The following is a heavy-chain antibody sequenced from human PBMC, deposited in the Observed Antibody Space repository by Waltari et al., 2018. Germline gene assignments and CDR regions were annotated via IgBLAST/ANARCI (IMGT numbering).Heavy chain of an antibody. CDR1: GYSFTSYW. CDR3: ARLYSSGWYPIDY. V-gene: IGHV5-51*01. Sequence: EVQLVQSGAEVKKPGESLKISCKGSGYSFTSYWIGWVRQMPGKGLEWMGIIDPGDSDTRDGPSFQGQVTIAAEKSISTAYLQWSSLKASDTAMYYCARLYSSGWYPIDYWGQGTLVTVSS. J-gene: IGHJ4*02. D-gene: IGHD6-19*01. CDR2: IDPGDSDT.